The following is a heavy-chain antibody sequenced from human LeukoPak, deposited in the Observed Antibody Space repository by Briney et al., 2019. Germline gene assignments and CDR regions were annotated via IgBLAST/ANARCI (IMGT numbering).Heavy chain of an antibody. CDR1: GFTFSSYV. D-gene: IGHD2-2*01. CDR2: ISGASDYT. CDR3: AKAWSTSWRDAFDI. J-gene: IGHJ3*02. V-gene: IGHV3-23*01. Sequence: GGSLRLSCAASGFTFSSYVMIWVRQAPGKGLEWVSSISGASDYTYYADSVKGRFTISRDNSKNTLYLQMNSLRAEDTVVYYCAKAWSTSWRDAFDIWGQGTMVTVSS.